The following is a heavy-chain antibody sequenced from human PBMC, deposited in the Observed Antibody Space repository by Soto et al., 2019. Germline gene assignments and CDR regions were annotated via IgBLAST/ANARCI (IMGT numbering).Heavy chain of an antibody. CDR1: GFRFADYT. Sequence: EVQLVESGGGLVQPGRSLRLPCAASGFRFADYTMHWVRQAPGKGLEWVSGLTWNSESIAYADSVKGRFTISRDNAKNSLYLQMNSLRAEDTAFYFCAKGAISGTLNWFDPWGQGTLVTVSS. CDR2: LTWNSESI. D-gene: IGHD6-13*01. J-gene: IGHJ5*02. CDR3: AKGAISGTLNWFDP. V-gene: IGHV3-9*01.